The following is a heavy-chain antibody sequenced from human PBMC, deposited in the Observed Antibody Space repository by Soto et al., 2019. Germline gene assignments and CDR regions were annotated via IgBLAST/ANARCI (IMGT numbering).Heavy chain of an antibody. CDR2: ISAHNGNT. J-gene: IGHJ4*02. CDR1: GYAFTTYG. CDR3: ERGRYGDY. Sequence: QVHLVQSGAEVKKPGASVKVSCQASGYAFTTYGITWVRQAPGQGLEWMGWISAHNGNTNYAQKLQGRVTVTRDTSTSTAYMELRSVRSDDTAVYYCERGRYGDYWGQGALVTVSS. V-gene: IGHV1-18*01. D-gene: IGHD1-1*01.